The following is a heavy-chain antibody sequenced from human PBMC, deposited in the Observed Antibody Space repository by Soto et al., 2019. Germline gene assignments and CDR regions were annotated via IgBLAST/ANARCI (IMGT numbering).Heavy chain of an antibody. D-gene: IGHD3-10*01. J-gene: IGHJ4*02. CDR3: ARTSDYYGSGAELLFNGY. V-gene: IGHV4-31*03. Sequence: SETLSLTCTVSGGSISSGGYYWSWIRQHPGKGLEWIGYIYYSGSTYYNPSLKSRVTISVDTSKNQFSLKLSSVTAADTAVYYCARTSDYYGSGAELLFNGYWGQGTLVTVSS. CDR2: IYYSGST. CDR1: GGSISSGGYY.